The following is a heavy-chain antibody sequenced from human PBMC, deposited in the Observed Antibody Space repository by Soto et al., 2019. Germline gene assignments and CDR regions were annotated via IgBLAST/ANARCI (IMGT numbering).Heavy chain of an antibody. CDR2: ISSNGGST. Sequence: EVQLVESGGGLVQPGGSLRLSCAASGFTFSSYAMHWVRQAPGKGLEYVSAISSNGGSTYYANSVKGRFTISRDNSKNTLYLQMGSLRAEDMAVYYCARPPAGTTVTTYFDYWGQGTLVTVSS. D-gene: IGHD4-17*01. CDR3: ARPPAGTTVTTYFDY. V-gene: IGHV3-64*01. J-gene: IGHJ4*02. CDR1: GFTFSSYA.